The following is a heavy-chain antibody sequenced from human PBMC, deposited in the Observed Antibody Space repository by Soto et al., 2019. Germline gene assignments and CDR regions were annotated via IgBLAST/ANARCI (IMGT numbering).Heavy chain of an antibody. CDR1: GYTFTSYA. V-gene: IGHV1-3*01. Sequence: QVQLVQSGAEVKKPGASVKVSCKASGYTFTSYAMHWVRQAPGQRLEWMGWINAGNGNTKYSQKFQGRVTITRDTSESTAYMELSSLRSEDTAVYYCARVVTRHAFDIWGQGTMVTVSS. D-gene: IGHD4-4*01. CDR3: ARVVTRHAFDI. CDR2: INAGNGNT. J-gene: IGHJ3*02.